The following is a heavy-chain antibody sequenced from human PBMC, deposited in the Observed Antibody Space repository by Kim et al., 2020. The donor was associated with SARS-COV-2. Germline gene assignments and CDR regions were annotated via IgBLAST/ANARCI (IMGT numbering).Heavy chain of an antibody. CDR2: T. J-gene: IGHJ4*02. Sequence: TYYNPSLKSRVTISVDTSKNQFSLKLGSVTAADTAVYYCARVGDFDWLDYWGQGTLVTVSS. D-gene: IGHD3-9*01. V-gene: IGHV4-31*02. CDR3: ARVGDFDWLDY.